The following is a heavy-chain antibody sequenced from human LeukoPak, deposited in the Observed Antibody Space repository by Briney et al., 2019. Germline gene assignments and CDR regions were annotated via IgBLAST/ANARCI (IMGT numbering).Heavy chain of an antibody. J-gene: IGHJ6*02. V-gene: IGHV1-18*01. Sequence: SVKVSCKASGYTFTSYGISWVRQAPGQGLEWMGWISAYNGNTNYAQKLQGRVTMTTDTSTSTAYMELRSLRSDDTAVYYCARDGIVGPKGYYGMDVWGQGTTVTVSS. CDR1: GYTFTSYG. CDR3: ARDGIVGPKGYYGMDV. D-gene: IGHD1-26*01. CDR2: ISAYNGNT.